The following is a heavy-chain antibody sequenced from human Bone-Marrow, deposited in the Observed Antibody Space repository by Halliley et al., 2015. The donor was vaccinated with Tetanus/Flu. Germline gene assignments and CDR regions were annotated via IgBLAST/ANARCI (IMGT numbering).Heavy chain of an antibody. Sequence: SLRLSCAASGFTVSTYGMSWVRQAPGKGLGWVSGIDDSGRGGRTDYADSVKGRFTISRDISKNTLYLEMNSLRAEDTAVYYCTKDSGWDHVWWGLGILVTVSS. D-gene: IGHD6-19*01. CDR1: GFTVSTYG. CDR3: TKDSGWDHVW. J-gene: IGHJ4*02. CDR2: IDDSGRGGRT. V-gene: IGHV3-23*01.